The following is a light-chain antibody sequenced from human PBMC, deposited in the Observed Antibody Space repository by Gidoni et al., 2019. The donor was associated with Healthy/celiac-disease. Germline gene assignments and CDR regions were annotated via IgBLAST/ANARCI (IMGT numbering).Light chain of an antibody. CDR2: AAS. J-gene: IGKJ2*01. CDR1: QSISSY. V-gene: IGKV1-39*01. Sequence: DLQMTPSPSSLSASVGDRVTITCRASQSISSYLNWYQQKPGKAPKLLIYAASSLQSGVPSRFSGSGSGTDFTLTISSLQHEDFATYYCQQSYSTPPYTFGQGTKLEIK. CDR3: QQSYSTPPYT.